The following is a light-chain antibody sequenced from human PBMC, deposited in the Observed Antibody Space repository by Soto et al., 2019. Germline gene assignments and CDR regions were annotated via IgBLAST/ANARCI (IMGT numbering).Light chain of an antibody. CDR2: SAS. CDR3: QQSHSSPFT. CDR1: QSMNTY. J-gene: IGKJ2*01. Sequence: DIQMTQSPSSLSASVGDRVTITCRASQSMNTYLNWYHQRPGKAPKLLIYSASTLQTGVPSRFSGSASGTEFTLTITSLQPEDFATYYCQQSHSSPFTFGQGTKVDIK. V-gene: IGKV1-39*01.